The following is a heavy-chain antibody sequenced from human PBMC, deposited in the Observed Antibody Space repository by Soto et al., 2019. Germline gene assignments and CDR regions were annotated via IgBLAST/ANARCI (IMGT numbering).Heavy chain of an antibody. Sequence: AGGSLRLSCAVSGFTFSDHYMDWVRQAPGKGLEWVGHIRNKANSYTTEYAASVRGRFTISRDDSKNSLYLHMNSLITEDTAVYYCATGSGADYPFHIWGQGTMVTVSS. V-gene: IGHV3-72*01. CDR1: GFTFSDHY. J-gene: IGHJ3*02. CDR3: ATGSGADYPFHI. D-gene: IGHD3-3*01. CDR2: IRNKANSYTT.